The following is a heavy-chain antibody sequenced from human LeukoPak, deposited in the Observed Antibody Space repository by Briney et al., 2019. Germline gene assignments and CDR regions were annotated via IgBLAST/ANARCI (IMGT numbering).Heavy chain of an antibody. J-gene: IGHJ4*02. D-gene: IGHD7-27*01. CDR2: MSPTSGNT. CDR1: RYTFSSSD. CDR3: VGGAPNWGFDF. Sequence: ASVKVSCKASRYTFSSSDINWVRQAAGQGFEWMGWMSPTSGNTGYAQNFQGRVIMTRDTSISTAHMELTSLRSEDTAVYYCVGGAPNWGFDFWGQGTLVIVSS. V-gene: IGHV1-8*01.